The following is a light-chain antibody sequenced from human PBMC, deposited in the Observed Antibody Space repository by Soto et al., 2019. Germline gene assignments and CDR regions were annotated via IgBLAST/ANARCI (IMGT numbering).Light chain of an antibody. Sequence: QSVLTQPPSVSGAPGQRVTISCTGSSSDIGAGYRVRWYQQVPGTAPKILIYDTTNRPSGVPARFFGSKSGTSASLAISGLQAEDEAEYYCQSYDTSLSAVVFGGGTKLTVL. V-gene: IGLV1-40*01. CDR3: QSYDTSLSAVV. J-gene: IGLJ3*02. CDR2: DTT. CDR1: SSDIGAGYR.